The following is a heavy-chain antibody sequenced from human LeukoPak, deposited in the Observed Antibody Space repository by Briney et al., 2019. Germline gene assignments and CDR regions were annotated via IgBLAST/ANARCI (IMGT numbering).Heavy chain of an antibody. J-gene: IGHJ4*02. CDR3: AKRSSGTTHYFHY. V-gene: IGHV3-30*18. CDR2: ISYDGSNK. CDR1: GFTFSTYA. D-gene: IGHD3-22*01. Sequence: GRSLRLSCAAFGFTFSTYAMHWVRQAPGKGLEWVSIISYDGSNKYYADSVKGRFTISRDNSKNTLYLQMDSLRAEDTAVYYCAKRSSGTTHYFHYWGQGTLVTVSS.